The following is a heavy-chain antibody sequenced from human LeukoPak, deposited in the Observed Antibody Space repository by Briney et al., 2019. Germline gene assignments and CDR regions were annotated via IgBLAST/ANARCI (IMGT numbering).Heavy chain of an antibody. Sequence: GGSLRLSCAASGFTFRSYDMHWVREGTGKGLEGVSGIGTAGDTYYPGSVKGRFTISRANAKNSPYLQMNSLRAEETAVYSCARERGESSYDLAAFDIWGPGTMLTVSS. D-gene: IGHD3/OR15-3a*01. CDR1: GFTFRSYD. V-gene: IGHV3-13*01. J-gene: IGHJ3*02. CDR3: ARERGESSYDLAAFDI. CDR2: IGTAGDT.